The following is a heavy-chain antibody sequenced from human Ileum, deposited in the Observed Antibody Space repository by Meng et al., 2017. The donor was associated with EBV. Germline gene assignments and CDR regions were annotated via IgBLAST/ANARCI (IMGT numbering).Heavy chain of an antibody. D-gene: IGHD6-13*01. CDR2: INTYTGNP. V-gene: IGHV7-4-1*01. CDR1: GSTFTSYA. Sequence: QVQLGPSGSELQRPGASVKVSCKASGSTFTSYAMNWVRQASGQGLESMGWINTYTGNPSYAQGFTGRFVFSLESSVSSAYLQIRSLKAKDTAVYYCATIAAAGIAYWGQGTLVTVSS. J-gene: IGHJ4*02. CDR3: ATIAAAGIAY.